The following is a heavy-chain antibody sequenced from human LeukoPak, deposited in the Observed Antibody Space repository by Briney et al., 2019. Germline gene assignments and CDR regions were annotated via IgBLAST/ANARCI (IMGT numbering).Heavy chain of an antibody. J-gene: IGHJ4*02. D-gene: IGHD3-3*01. V-gene: IGHV3-49*03. CDR2: IRSRPYGGTT. CDR3: SRKKRISFWLDY. Sequence: GGSLRLSCATSGFAFDDSFISWFRQAPGKGLEWVGFIRSRPYGGTTEYAASVKGRFIMSRDDSRGIAYLQTNSLKTEDTAIYYCSRKKRISFWLDYWGQGTLVIVSS. CDR1: GFAFDDSF.